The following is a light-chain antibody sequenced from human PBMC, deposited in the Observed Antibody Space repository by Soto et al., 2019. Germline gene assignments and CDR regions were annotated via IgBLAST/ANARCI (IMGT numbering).Light chain of an antibody. CDR2: SAS. V-gene: IGKV3-15*01. Sequence: EVVMTQSPATLSVFPGERVTLSCRASQSVSSSLAWYQQNPGQAPRLLIYSASTRATGIPARFSGSGSGTEFTLTISSLESEDFAVYYCQQYINGYTFGQGTKLEIK. CDR1: QSVSSS. J-gene: IGKJ2*01. CDR3: QQYINGYT.